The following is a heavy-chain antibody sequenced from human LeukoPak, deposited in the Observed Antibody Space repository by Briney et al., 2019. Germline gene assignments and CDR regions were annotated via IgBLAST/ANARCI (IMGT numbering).Heavy chain of an antibody. CDR1: GFTLSSFW. J-gene: IGHJ3*02. D-gene: IGHD2-8*01. CDR2: ISWKSGTV. V-gene: IGHV3-9*03. CDR3: ARGLMVDRKNKAAFDI. Sequence: PVGSLRLSCAASGFTLSSFWMHWVRQAPGKGLEWVSGISWKSGTVAYADSVRGRFTISRDNAKNSLYLQMNSLRTEDMALYRCARGLMVDRKNKAAFDIWGQGTMVTVSS.